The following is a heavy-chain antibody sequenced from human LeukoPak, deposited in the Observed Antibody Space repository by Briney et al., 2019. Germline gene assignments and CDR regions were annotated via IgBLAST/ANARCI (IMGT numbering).Heavy chain of an antibody. CDR3: AKESLSDYGGNSGAFDI. J-gene: IGHJ3*02. V-gene: IGHV3-23*01. CDR2: ISGSGGST. D-gene: IGHD4-23*01. CDR1: GFTFSSYA. Sequence: GGSLRLSCAASGFTFSSYAMSWVRQVPGKGLEWVSAISGSGGSTYYADSVKGRFTISRDNSKNTLYLQMNSLRAEDTAVYYCAKESLSDYGGNSGAFDIWGQGTMVTVSS.